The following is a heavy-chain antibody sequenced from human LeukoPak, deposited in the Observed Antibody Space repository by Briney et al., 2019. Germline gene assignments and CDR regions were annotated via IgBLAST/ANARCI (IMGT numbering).Heavy chain of an antibody. V-gene: IGHV3-15*01. CDR1: GVTFTNAR. D-gene: IGHD3-22*01. CDR2: VKSETEGGTT. Sequence: PGGSLRLSCAAPGVTFTNARTSWVRQAPGKGLEWLGRVKSETEGGTTDYAAPVKGRFTISRDDSKNTLYLQMNGLKTEDTAVYYCTTGRYESSGYYYFDYWGQGTLVTVSS. CDR3: TTGRYESSGYYYFDY. J-gene: IGHJ4*02.